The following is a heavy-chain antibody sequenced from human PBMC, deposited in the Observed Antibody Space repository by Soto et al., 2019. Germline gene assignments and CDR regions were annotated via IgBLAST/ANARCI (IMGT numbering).Heavy chain of an antibody. D-gene: IGHD3-10*01. CDR3: ARRMGEGFGELLPYNWFDP. V-gene: IGHV4-39*01. CDR1: GGSISSSSYY. CDR2: IYYSGST. Sequence: SETLSLTCTVSGGSISSSSYYWGWIRQPPGKGLEWIGSIYYSGSTYYNPSLKSRVTISVDTAKNQFSLKLSSVTAADTAVYYCARRMGEGFGELLPYNWFDPWGQGTLVTVSS. J-gene: IGHJ5*02.